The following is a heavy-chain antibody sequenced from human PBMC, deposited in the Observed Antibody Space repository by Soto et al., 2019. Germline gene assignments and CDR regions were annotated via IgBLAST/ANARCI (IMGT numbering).Heavy chain of an antibody. CDR3: AKGPGLQLPYYFDY. D-gene: IGHD4-4*01. CDR1: GFTFSSYG. J-gene: IGHJ4*02. V-gene: IGHV3-30*18. Sequence: GGSLRLSCAASGFTFSSYGMHWVRQAPGKGLEWVAVISYDGSNKYYADSVKGRFTISRDNFKNTLYLQMNSLRAEDTAVYYCAKGPGLQLPYYFDYWGQGTLVTVSS. CDR2: ISYDGSNK.